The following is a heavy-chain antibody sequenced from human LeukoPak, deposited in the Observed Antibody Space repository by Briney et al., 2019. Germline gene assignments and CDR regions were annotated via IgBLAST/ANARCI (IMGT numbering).Heavy chain of an antibody. CDR2: VYYSGST. V-gene: IGHV4-59*12. J-gene: IGHJ4*02. CDR1: GGSISPYY. CDR3: ARPIYSSTWYYFDS. Sequence: SGTLSLTCTVSGGSISPYYWSWIRQPPGKGLEWIGYVYYSGSTNYNPSLASRVTISVDTSKNQFSLKLTSVTAADTALYYCARPIYSSTWYYFDSWGQGTLVTVSS. D-gene: IGHD6-13*01.